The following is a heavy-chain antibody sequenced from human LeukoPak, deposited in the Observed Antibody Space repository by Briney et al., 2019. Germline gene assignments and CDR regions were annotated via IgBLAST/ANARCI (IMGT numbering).Heavy chain of an antibody. Sequence: SETLSLTCSVSGDSISYFYWSWIRQAAGKGLEWIGRVSSSGSTDYNPSLKSRVTISVDTSKNQFSLKLSSVTAADTAVYYCARRRVAAAGTRDAFDIWGQGTMVTVSS. CDR1: GDSISYFY. CDR2: VSSSGST. D-gene: IGHD6-13*01. V-gene: IGHV4-4*07. J-gene: IGHJ3*02. CDR3: ARRRVAAAGTRDAFDI.